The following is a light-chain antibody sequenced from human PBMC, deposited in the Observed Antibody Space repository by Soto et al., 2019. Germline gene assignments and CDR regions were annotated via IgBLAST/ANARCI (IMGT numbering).Light chain of an antibody. Sequence: DIQMTQSPSSLSASVGDRVTITCRASQGIIDYLAWYQQKPRKAPKLLIYAASTLQSGVPSRFSGSGAGTDFTLTISSLQSEDVATYYCQKYNSAPRTFGQGTKVEIK. CDR3: QKYNSAPRT. CDR1: QGIIDY. V-gene: IGKV1-27*01. CDR2: AAS. J-gene: IGKJ1*01.